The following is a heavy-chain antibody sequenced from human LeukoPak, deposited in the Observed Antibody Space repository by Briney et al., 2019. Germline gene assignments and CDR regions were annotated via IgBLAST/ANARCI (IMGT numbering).Heavy chain of an antibody. D-gene: IGHD6-19*01. CDR1: GGSFSGYY. Sequence: SETLSLTCTVYGGSFSGYYWSWIRQPPGKGLEWIGEINHSGSTNYNPSLKSRVTISVDTSKNQFSLKLSSVTAADTAVYYCARCRRGSSGWRGYYFDYWGQGTLVTVSS. CDR2: INHSGST. J-gene: IGHJ4*02. V-gene: IGHV4-34*01. CDR3: ARCRRGSSGWRGYYFDY.